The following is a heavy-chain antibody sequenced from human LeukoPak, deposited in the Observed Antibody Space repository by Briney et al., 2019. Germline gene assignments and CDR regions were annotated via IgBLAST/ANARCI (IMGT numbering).Heavy chain of an antibody. CDR2: IYYSGST. V-gene: IGHV4-59*08. CDR3: ARLASSGWSHCDY. J-gene: IGHJ4*02. CDR1: GGSISGYY. D-gene: IGHD6-19*01. Sequence: PSETLSLTCTASGGSISGYYWSWIRQPPGKGPEWIGYIYYSGSTNYNPSLKSRVTISVDTSKNQFSLKMNSVTAADTAVYYCARLASSGWSHCDYWGQGTLVTVS.